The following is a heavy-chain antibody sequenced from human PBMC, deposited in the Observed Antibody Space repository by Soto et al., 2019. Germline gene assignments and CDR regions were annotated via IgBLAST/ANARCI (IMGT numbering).Heavy chain of an antibody. D-gene: IGHD3-9*01. V-gene: IGHV3-23*01. CDR2: ISGSGGST. CDR3: ATRDILTGAPDHYNWFDP. CDR1: GFTFSSYA. J-gene: IGHJ5*02. Sequence: GGSLRLSCAASGFTFSSYAMSWVRQAPGKGLEWVSAISGSGGSTYYADSVKGRFTISRDNSKNTLYLQMNSLRAEDTAVYYWATRDILTGAPDHYNWFDPWGQGTLVTVSS.